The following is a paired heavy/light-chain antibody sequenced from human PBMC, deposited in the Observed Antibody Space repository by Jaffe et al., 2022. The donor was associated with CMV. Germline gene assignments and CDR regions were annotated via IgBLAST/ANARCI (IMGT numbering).Heavy chain of an antibody. CDR2: IAYDGSNR. J-gene: IGHJ5*01. Sequence: QVRLVESGGGVVQPGRSLRLSCEASGFTFSSYGLHWVRQAPGKGLEWVAVIAYDGSNREYADFAKGRFTISRDNSRNTLYLQINNLRPEDSAVYYCAKEAYYDFWSNYSFRDDHDRHDSWGQGTLVIVSS. CDR3: AKEAYYDFWSNYSFRDDHDRHDS. V-gene: IGHV3-30*18. CDR1: GFTFSSYG. D-gene: IGHD3-3*01.
Light chain of an antibody. CDR3: MQVLLTPWT. V-gene: IGKV2-28*01. J-gene: IGKJ2*01. CDR2: LGS. Sequence: DILMTQSPLSLPVIPGEPASISCRSSQSLLHRNGYNYLNWYLQKPGKSPQLLIYLGSDRASGVPDRFSASGSGTDFTLKISRVEAEDVGVYYCMQVLLTPWTFGQGTKLEIK. CDR1: QSLLHRNGYNY.